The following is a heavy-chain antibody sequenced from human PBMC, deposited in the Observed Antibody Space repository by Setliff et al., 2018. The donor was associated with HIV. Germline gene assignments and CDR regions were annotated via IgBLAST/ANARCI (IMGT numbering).Heavy chain of an antibody. CDR3: TREFFY. V-gene: IGHV4-39*07. Sequence: SETLSLTCTVSGGSISSSRYYWGWIRQPPGKGLEWIGTIYYSGSTFYNPSFKSRVTISVDTSENQFSLDLSSVTAADTAVYYCTREFFYWGQGILVTVSS. D-gene: IGHD3-3*01. J-gene: IGHJ4*02. CDR2: IYYSGST. CDR1: GGSISSSRYY.